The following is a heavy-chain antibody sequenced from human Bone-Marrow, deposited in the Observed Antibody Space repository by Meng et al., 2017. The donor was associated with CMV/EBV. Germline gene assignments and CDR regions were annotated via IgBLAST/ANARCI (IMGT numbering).Heavy chain of an antibody. D-gene: IGHD3-22*01. V-gene: IGHV3-11*06. Sequence: QGPLGESGGGLVKPGGSLRLSCAASGFTFSDYYMSWIRQAPGKGLEWVSYISSSSSYTNYADSVKGRFTISRDNAKNSLYLQMNSLRAEDTAVYYCAREKYYYDSSGYHNFDYWGQGTLVTVSS. J-gene: IGHJ4*02. CDR2: ISSSSSYT. CDR3: AREKYYYDSSGYHNFDY. CDR1: GFTFSDYY.